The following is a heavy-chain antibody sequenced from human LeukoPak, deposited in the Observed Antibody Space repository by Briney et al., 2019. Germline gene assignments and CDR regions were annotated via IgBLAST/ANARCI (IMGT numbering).Heavy chain of an antibody. V-gene: IGHV3-48*01. CDR2: IGHTGSPA. D-gene: IGHD2-21*01. CDR1: GFTFSSHS. J-gene: IGHJ3*01. Sequence: TGGSLRLSCEASGFTFSSHSMTWVRQAPGKTLEWISYIGHTGSPAHYADSVRGRFTISRDNAKNSLYLQMNSLTVEDPAVYYCARDQRPYCGGECYCAIDLWGRGTLVTVSS. CDR3: ARDQRPYCGGECYCAIDL.